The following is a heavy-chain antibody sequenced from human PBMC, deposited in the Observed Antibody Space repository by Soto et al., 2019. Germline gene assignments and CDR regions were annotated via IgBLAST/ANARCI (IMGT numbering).Heavy chain of an antibody. J-gene: IGHJ4*02. D-gene: IGHD6-13*01. Sequence: QVQLVQSGAEVKKPGSSVKVSCKASGGTFSSYTISWVRQAPGQGLEWMGRIIPILGIANCAQKFLGRVTITADKSTSTAYMELSSLRSEDTAVYYCARAPGIAAAGTDFDYWGEGTLVTVSS. V-gene: IGHV1-69*02. CDR3: ARAPGIAAAGTDFDY. CDR1: GGTFSSYT. CDR2: IIPILGIA.